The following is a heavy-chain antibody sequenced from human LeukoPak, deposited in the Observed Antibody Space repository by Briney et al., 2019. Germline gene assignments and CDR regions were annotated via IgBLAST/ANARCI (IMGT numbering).Heavy chain of an antibody. CDR1: GGSFSGYY. Sequence: SETLSLTCAVYGGSFSGYYWSWIRQPPGKGLEWIGEINHSGSTNYNPSLKSRVTMSVDTSKNQFSLKLSSVTAADTAVYYCARAIDYSNYVWFDPWGQGTLVTVSS. V-gene: IGHV4-34*01. D-gene: IGHD4-11*01. CDR3: ARAIDYSNYVWFDP. J-gene: IGHJ5*02. CDR2: INHSGST.